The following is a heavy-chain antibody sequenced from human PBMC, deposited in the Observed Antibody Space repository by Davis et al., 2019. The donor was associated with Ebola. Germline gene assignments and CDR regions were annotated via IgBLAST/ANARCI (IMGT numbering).Heavy chain of an antibody. CDR3: ARITLVGYYFDY. Sequence: SETLSLTCPVSGGSISSYYWSWIRQPPGKGLEWIGYIYYSGSTNYNPSLKSRVTISVDTSKNQFSLKLSSVTAADTAVYYCARITLVGYYFDYWGQGTLVTVSS. V-gene: IGHV4-59*01. D-gene: IGHD4-23*01. CDR2: IYYSGST. CDR1: GGSISSYY. J-gene: IGHJ4*02.